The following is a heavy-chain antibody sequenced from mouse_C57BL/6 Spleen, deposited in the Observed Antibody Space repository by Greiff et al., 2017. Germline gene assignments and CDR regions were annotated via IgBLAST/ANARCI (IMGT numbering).Heavy chain of an antibody. CDR2: ITPNYGTP. CDR3: ARSGNHAMDY. J-gene: IGHJ4*01. D-gene: IGHD2-1*01. V-gene: IGHV1-39*01. Sequence: EVQLQQSGPELVKPGASVKISCKASGYSFTDYNMNWVKQSNGKSLEWIGVITPNYGTPSSNQKFKGKATLTVDQSSSTAYMQLNCLTSEDSAVYYCARSGNHAMDYWGQGTSVTVSS. CDR1: GYSFTDYN.